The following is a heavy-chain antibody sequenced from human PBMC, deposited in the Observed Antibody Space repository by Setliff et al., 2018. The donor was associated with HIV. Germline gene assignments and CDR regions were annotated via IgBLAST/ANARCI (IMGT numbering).Heavy chain of an antibody. D-gene: IGHD3-16*02. CDR1: GGSISSDGYY. Sequence: SETLSLTCTVSGGSISSDGYYWSWIRQQPGKGLEWIGYIYYSGSTYYNPSLKSRVTISVDTSKNQFSLKLSSVTAADTAVYYCARGYPVSYYYYMDVWGKGTTVTVSS. J-gene: IGHJ6*03. CDR3: ARGYPVSYYYYMDV. V-gene: IGHV4-31*03. CDR2: IYYSGST.